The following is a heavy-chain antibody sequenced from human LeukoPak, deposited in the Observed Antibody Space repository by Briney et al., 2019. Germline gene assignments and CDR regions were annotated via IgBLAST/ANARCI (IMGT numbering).Heavy chain of an antibody. J-gene: IGHJ6*03. D-gene: IGHD4/OR15-4a*01. CDR3: AKNGVPLANDFYMDV. Sequence: SGGSLRLSCALSGFNFNSYAMSWVRQAPGKGLEWVSAISGSGGSTYYADSVKGRFTISRGNSKNTLYLQMNSLRAEDTAIYYCAKNGVPLANDFYMDVWGKGTTVTVSS. CDR1: GFNFNSYA. CDR2: ISGSGGST. V-gene: IGHV3-23*01.